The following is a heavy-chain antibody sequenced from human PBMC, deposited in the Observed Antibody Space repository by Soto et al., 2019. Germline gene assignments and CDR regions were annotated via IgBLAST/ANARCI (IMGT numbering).Heavy chain of an antibody. CDR1: GGSLSSGCYS. D-gene: IGHD7-27*01. Sequence: SETLSLTCAVSGGSLSSGCYSWSRLRQPPGKGLEWIGEINHSGSTNYNPSLKSRVTISVDTSKNQFSLKLSSVTAADTAVYYCARSLGIWYFDLWGRGTLVTVSS. V-gene: IGHV4-30-2*01. J-gene: IGHJ2*01. CDR2: INHSGST. CDR3: ARSLGIWYFDL.